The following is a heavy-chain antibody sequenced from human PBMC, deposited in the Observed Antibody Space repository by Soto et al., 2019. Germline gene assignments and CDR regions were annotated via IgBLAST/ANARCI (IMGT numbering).Heavy chain of an antibody. J-gene: IGHJ5*02. CDR1: GKRFVNIL. V-gene: IGHV1-18*01. Sequence: QVQLVQSGAEGKKPGASVTVSCKASGKRFVNILMAGRRKAPGQGLEWMGWITGDTHEATYAQKFQGRVSLTRDRSTTTAYMELRSLRYDDTAVYYCARDRPTDHWGQGTLVTVSS. CDR2: ITGDTHEA. CDR3: ARDRPTDH.